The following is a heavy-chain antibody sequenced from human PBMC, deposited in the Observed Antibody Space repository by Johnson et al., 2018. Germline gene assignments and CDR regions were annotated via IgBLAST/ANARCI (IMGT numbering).Heavy chain of an antibody. V-gene: IGHV3-13*01. CDR2: IGTAGAT. CDR3: ARATPLVKARWFGEEDYYYGMDV. D-gene: IGHD3-10*01. CDR1: GFTFSSYD. J-gene: IGHJ6*02. Sequence: ERLVQSGGGLVQAGGSLRLSCADSGFTFSSYDMHWVRQATGKGLEWVSAIGTAGATYYPGSVKGRFTISRETAKNSLYLQMNSLKPGDTALYYCARATPLVKARWFGEEDYYYGMDVWGQGTTVTVSS.